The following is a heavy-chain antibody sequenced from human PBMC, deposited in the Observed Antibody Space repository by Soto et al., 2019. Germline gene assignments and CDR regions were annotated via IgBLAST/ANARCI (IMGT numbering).Heavy chain of an antibody. V-gene: IGHV3-23*01. CDR3: AKLAIFSLMGSYFDY. CDR1: GFTFSSYA. Sequence: GGSLRLSCAASGFTFSSYAMSWVRQASGQGLEWVSAISGSGGSTYYADSVKGRLTISRDNSKNTLYLQMNSLRAEDTAVYYCAKLAIFSLMGSYFDYWGQGTLVTVSS. D-gene: IGHD3-9*01. CDR2: ISGSGGST. J-gene: IGHJ4*02.